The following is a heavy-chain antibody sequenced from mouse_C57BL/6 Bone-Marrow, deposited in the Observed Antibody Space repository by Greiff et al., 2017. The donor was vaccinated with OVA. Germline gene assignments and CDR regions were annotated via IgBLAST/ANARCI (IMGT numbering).Heavy chain of an antibody. V-gene: IGHV6-3*01. Sequence: EVQVVESGGGLVQPGGSMKLSCVASGFTFSNYWMNWVRQSPEKGLEWVAQIRLKSDNYATHYAESVKGRFTISRDDSKSSVYLQMNNLRAEDTGIYYCTYYDYDRGGFDYWGQGTTLTVSS. CDR3: TYYDYDRGGFDY. D-gene: IGHD2-4*01. J-gene: IGHJ2*01. CDR1: GFTFSNYW. CDR2: IRLKSDNYAT.